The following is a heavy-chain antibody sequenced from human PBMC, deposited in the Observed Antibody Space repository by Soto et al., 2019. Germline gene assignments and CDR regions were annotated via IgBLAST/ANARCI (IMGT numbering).Heavy chain of an antibody. Sequence: PSETLSLTCTVSGGSISSSSYYWDWIRQPPGKGLEWIGGIFHRGNTYHNASLKSRVTISVDTSKNQFSLKLNSVTAADTAVYYCARRWGSSSSVVDYWGQGTLVTAPQ. V-gene: IGHV4-39*01. D-gene: IGHD6-6*01. CDR2: IFHRGNT. CDR3: ARRWGSSSSVVDY. J-gene: IGHJ4*02. CDR1: GGSISSSSYY.